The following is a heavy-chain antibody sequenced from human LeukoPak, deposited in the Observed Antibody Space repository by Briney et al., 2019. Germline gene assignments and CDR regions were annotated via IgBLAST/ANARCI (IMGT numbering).Heavy chain of an antibody. Sequence: ASVKVSCKASGGTFSSYAISWVRQAPGQGLEWMGWINPNSGGTNYAQKFQGRVTMTRDTSISTAYMELSRLRSDDTAVYYCAIDCSGGSCLPPFDYWGQGTLVTVSS. J-gene: IGHJ4*02. V-gene: IGHV1-2*02. CDR2: INPNSGGT. CDR1: GGTFSSYA. D-gene: IGHD2-15*01. CDR3: AIDCSGGSCLPPFDY.